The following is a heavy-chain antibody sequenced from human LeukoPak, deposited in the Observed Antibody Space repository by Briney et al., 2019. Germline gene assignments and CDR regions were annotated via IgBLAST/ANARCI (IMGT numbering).Heavy chain of an antibody. CDR2: ISSSSSYI. V-gene: IGHV3-21*01. D-gene: IGHD6-6*01. CDR1: GFTFSRYS. J-gene: IGHJ4*02. CDR3: ARDEFSSSYTTFDY. Sequence: GGSLRLSCAASGFTFSRYSMNWVRQAPGKGLEWVSSISSSSSYIYYADSLKGRFTISRDNAKNSLYLQMNSLRAEDTAVYYCARDEFSSSYTTFDYWGQGTLVTVSS.